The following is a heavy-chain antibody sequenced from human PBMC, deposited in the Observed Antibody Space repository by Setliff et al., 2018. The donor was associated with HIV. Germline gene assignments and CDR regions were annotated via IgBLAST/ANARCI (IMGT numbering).Heavy chain of an antibody. CDR1: GGTFRSYS. CDR2: IIPFIDAT. Sequence: SVKVSCRASGGTFRSYSINWVRQAPGQGLEWMGTIIPFIDATHYAQSFQGRLTITADESSNTAYMELSSLRLHDTAVYYCAKAAVEMTTIAFGGPPGYWGQGTLVTVSS. CDR3: AKAAVEMTTIAFGGPPGY. D-gene: IGHD3-16*01. V-gene: IGHV1-69*11. J-gene: IGHJ4*02.